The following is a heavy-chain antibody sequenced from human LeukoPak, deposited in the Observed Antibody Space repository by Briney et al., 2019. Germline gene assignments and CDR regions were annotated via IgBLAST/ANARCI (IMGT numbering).Heavy chain of an antibody. J-gene: IGHJ5*02. CDR3: AKDKFMGELVPAAIRFAP. Sequence: GSLRLSCAASGFTFSSYAMSWVRQAPGKGLGWVSAISGSGGSTYYADSVKGRFTISRDNSKNTLYLQMNSLRAEDTAVYYCAKDKFMGELVPAAIRFAPWGQGALVTVSS. D-gene: IGHD2-2*02. CDR2: ISGSGGST. CDR1: GFTFSSYA. V-gene: IGHV3-23*01.